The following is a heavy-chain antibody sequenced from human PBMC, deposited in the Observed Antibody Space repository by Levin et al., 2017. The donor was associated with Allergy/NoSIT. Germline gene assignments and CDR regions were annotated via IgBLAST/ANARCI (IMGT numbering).Heavy chain of an antibody. CDR3: ARSLTTIYGSGSYSFDP. J-gene: IGHJ5*02. Sequence: GASVKVSCKTSGGTFSTYPITWVRQAPGQGLEWMGGIIPMFGTANYAQKFQDRVTITADGSTSTASMELTSLRSEDTAVYYCARSLTTIYGSGSYSFDPWGQGTLVTVSS. CDR2: IIPMFGTA. D-gene: IGHD3-10*01. CDR1: GGTFSTYP. V-gene: IGHV1-69*13.